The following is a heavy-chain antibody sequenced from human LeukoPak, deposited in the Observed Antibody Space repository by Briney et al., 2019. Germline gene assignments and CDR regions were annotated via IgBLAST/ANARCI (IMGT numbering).Heavy chain of an antibody. V-gene: IGHV3-15*01. D-gene: IGHD3-3*01. Sequence: GGSLRLSCAASGFTFSTYGTHWVRQAPGKGLEWVGRIKSKTDGGTTDYAAPVKGRFTISRDDSKNTLYLQMNSLKTEDTAVYYCTTLFSYYDFWSGYLNDAFDIWGQGTMVTVSS. CDR3: TTLFSYYDFWSGYLNDAFDI. J-gene: IGHJ3*02. CDR2: IKSKTDGGTT. CDR1: GFTFSTYG.